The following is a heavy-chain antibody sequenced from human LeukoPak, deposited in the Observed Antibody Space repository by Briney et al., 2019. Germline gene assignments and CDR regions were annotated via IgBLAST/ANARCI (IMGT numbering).Heavy chain of an antibody. CDR1: GGTFSSYA. D-gene: IGHD4-11*01. Sequence: GASVKVSCKASGGTFSSYAISWVRQAPGQGLEWMGGIIPIFGTANYAQRFQGRVTITADESTSTAYMELSSLRSEDTAVYYCARGPIDYLEANFDYWGQGTLVTVSS. J-gene: IGHJ4*02. V-gene: IGHV1-69*13. CDR2: IIPIFGTA. CDR3: ARGPIDYLEANFDY.